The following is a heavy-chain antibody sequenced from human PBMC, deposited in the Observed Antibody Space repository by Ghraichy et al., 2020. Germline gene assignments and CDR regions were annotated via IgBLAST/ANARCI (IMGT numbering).Heavy chain of an antibody. Sequence: GESLNISCAASGFTFSSYAMHWVRQAPGKGLEWVAVISYDGSNKYYADSVKGRFTISRDNSKNTLYLQMNSLRAEDTAVYYCARDCSSTSTDHDTEKNDAAFDYWGQGTLVTVSS. CDR1: GFTFSSYA. CDR3: ARDCSSTSTDHDTEKNDAAFDY. CDR2: ISYDGSNK. V-gene: IGHV3-30-3*01. J-gene: IGHJ4*02. D-gene: IGHD2-2*01.